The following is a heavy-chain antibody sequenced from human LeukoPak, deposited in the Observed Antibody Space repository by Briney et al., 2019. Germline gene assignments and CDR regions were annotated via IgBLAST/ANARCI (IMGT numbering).Heavy chain of an antibody. CDR1: GFTVSSNS. D-gene: IGHD4/OR15-4a*01. CDR2: TYSGGNT. CDR3: ARRAGAYSHPYDY. J-gene: IGHJ4*02. Sequence: GGSLRLSCIVSGFTVSSNSMSWVRQAPGKGLEWVSFTYSGGNTHYSDSLKGRFTISRDNSKNTLYLQMNSLRVEDTAVYYCARRAGAYSHPYDYWGQGTLVTVSS. V-gene: IGHV3-53*01.